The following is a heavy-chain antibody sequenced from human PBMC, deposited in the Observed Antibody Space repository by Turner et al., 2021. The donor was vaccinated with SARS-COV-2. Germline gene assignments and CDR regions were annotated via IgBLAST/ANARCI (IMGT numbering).Heavy chain of an antibody. V-gene: IGHV3-9*01. CDR1: GFTFDDYA. CDR3: VKDLGYSSGGMDV. CDR2: ISWNSGSI. J-gene: IGHJ6*02. D-gene: IGHD6-19*01. Sequence: EVQLVESGGGLFRPGRSLRLSCAASGFTFDDYAMHWVRQAPGKGLEWVSGISWNSGSIGYADSVKGRFTISRDNAKNSLYLQMNSLRVEDTALYYCVKDLGYSSGGMDVWGQGTTVTVSS.